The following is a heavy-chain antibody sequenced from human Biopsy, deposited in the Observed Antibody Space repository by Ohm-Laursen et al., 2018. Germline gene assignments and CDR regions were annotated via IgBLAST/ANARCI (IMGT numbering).Heavy chain of an antibody. CDR2: IHVKSGAT. CDR3: VRDHGVTSSGVIVRGDAFDV. J-gene: IGHJ3*01. Sequence: GASVKVSCKASGYTFTDYYLHWVRQDPGQGLEWMGWIHVKSGATNYAEKFQGRVTMTGDTSLRTTYMELRSLSPDDTAVYYCVRDHGVTSSGVIVRGDAFDVWGQGTKVTVSS. CDR1: GYTFTDYY. D-gene: IGHD3-16*02. V-gene: IGHV1-2*02.